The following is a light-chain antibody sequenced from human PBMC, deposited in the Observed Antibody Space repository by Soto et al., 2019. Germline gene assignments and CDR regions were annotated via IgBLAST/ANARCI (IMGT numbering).Light chain of an antibody. Sequence: EIVLTQSPATLSLSPGERATLSCRARQSVSSYLAWYQQKPGQAPTLLIYDASNRATGIPARFSGSGSGTDFTLTISSLEPEDFAVYYCQQRSNWPLTFGGGTKVEIK. J-gene: IGKJ4*01. CDR1: QSVSSY. V-gene: IGKV3-11*01. CDR2: DAS. CDR3: QQRSNWPLT.